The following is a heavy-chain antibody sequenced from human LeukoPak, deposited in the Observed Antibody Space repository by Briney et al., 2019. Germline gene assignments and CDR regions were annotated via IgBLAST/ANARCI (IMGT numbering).Heavy chain of an antibody. D-gene: IGHD6-19*01. J-gene: IGHJ4*02. CDR1: GFTFSTYV. CDR3: AKRESSGKYFDY. Sequence: PGGPLRLSCADSGFTFSTYVMSWVRQAPGKGLEGISTISGGGSSIYYGDSVRGRFTISRENSENTLYLQMNSLRAGDTAVYYCAKRESSGKYFDYWGQGTLVTVSS. CDR2: ISGGGSSI. V-gene: IGHV3-23*01.